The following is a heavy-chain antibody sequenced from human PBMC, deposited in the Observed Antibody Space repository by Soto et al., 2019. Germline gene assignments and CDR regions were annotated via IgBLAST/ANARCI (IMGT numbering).Heavy chain of an antibody. CDR1: GGSISSYY. V-gene: IGHV4-59*01. CDR3: ARGGVGYYYDSSGYLLDY. Sequence: QVQLQESGPGLVKPSETLSLTCTVSGGSISSYYWSWIRQPPGKGLEWIGYIYYSGSTNYNPSLKSLVTISVDTSKNQFSLKLSSVTAADTAVYYCARGGVGYYYDSSGYLLDYWGQGTLVTVSS. J-gene: IGHJ4*02. CDR2: IYYSGST. D-gene: IGHD3-22*01.